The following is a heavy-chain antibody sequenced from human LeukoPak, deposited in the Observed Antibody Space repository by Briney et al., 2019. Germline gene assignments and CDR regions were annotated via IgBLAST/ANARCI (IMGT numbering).Heavy chain of an antibody. CDR1: GGSFSGYY. D-gene: IGHD5-12*01. J-gene: IGHJ6*03. Sequence: SETLSLTCAVYGGSFSGYYWSWIRQPPGKGLEWIGEINHSGSTNYNPSLKSRVTISVDTSKNQFSLKLSSVTAADTAVYYCARELRSSPYFYMDVWGKGTTVTVSS. CDR3: ARELRSSPYFYMDV. CDR2: INHSGST. V-gene: IGHV4-34*01.